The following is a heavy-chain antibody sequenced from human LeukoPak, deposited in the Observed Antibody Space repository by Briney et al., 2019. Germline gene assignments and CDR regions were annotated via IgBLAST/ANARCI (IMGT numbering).Heavy chain of an antibody. CDR3: VKDRWVDH. CDR1: GFTVSSNS. Sequence: GGSLRLSCAASGFTVSSNSMSWVRQAPGKGLEWVSVINSGGGTYYTDSVKGRFTISRDNSKNTLYLQMSSLRPEDTAVYYCVKDRWVDHWGQGTLVTVSS. CDR2: INSGGGT. D-gene: IGHD6-13*01. V-gene: IGHV3-53*05. J-gene: IGHJ4*02.